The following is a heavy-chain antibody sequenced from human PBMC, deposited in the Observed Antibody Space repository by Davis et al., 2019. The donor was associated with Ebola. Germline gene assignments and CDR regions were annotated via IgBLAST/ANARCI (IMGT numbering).Heavy chain of an antibody. D-gene: IGHD6-6*01. J-gene: IGHJ6*02. CDR2: IGTAGDT. CDR3: ARGPTVHGMDV. CDR1: GFTFSSYD. V-gene: IGHV3-13*01. Sequence: PGGSLRLSCAASGFTFSSYDMHWVRQATGKGLEWVSAIGTAGDTYYPGSVKGRFTISRENAKNSLYLQMNSLRAGDTAVYYCARGPTVHGMDVWGQGTTVTVSS.